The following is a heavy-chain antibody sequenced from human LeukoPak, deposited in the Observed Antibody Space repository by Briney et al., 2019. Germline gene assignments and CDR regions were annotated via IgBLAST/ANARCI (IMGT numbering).Heavy chain of an antibody. V-gene: IGHV3-48*01. CDR3: AREWDS. Sequence: GGSLRLSCAASGFTFSYCGMNWVRQAPGKGLEWVSHISSDSRTIQYADSVRGRFTISRDNAKNILFLQMNSLRAEDTAIYYCAREWDSWGQGTLVTVSS. CDR1: GFTFSYCG. CDR2: ISSDSRTI. J-gene: IGHJ4*02.